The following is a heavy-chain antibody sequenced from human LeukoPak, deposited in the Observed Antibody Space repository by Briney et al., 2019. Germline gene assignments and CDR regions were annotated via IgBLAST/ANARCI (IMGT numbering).Heavy chain of an antibody. Sequence: KTSETLSFTCTVSGGSISSYYWSWIRQPPGKGLEWIGYIYYIGSTNYNPSLKSRVSISVDTSKNQFSLKLSSVTAADTAVYYCARVLNGDYGFDYWGQGTLVTVSS. V-gene: IGHV4-59*01. CDR1: GGSISSYY. CDR2: IYYIGST. CDR3: ARVLNGDYGFDY. D-gene: IGHD4-17*01. J-gene: IGHJ4*02.